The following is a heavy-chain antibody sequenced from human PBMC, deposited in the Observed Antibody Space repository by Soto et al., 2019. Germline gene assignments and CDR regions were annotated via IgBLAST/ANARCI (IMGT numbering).Heavy chain of an antibody. CDR3: TTSLSYSSSPDRH. Sequence: GGSLRLSCAASGFTFSNAWMNWVRQAPGKGLEWVGRIKSKTDGGTTDYAAPVKGRFTISRDDSKNTLYLQMNSLKTEDTAVYYCTTSLSYSSSPDRHWGQGTLVTVSS. V-gene: IGHV3-15*07. J-gene: IGHJ1*01. D-gene: IGHD6-13*01. CDR2: IKSKTDGGTT. CDR1: GFTFSNAW.